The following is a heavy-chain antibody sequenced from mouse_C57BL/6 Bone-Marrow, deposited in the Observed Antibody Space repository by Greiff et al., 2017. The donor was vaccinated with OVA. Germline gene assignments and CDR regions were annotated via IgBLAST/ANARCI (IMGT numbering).Heavy chain of an antibody. Sequence: VKLMESGPGILQSSQTLSLTCSFSGFSLSTSGMGVSWIRQPSGKGLEWLAHIYWDDDKRYKPSLKSRLKISKDTSRNQVFLKITSVDTADTATYYCARSYDYDVGFAYWGQGTLVTVSA. V-gene: IGHV8-12*01. CDR3: ARSYDYDVGFAY. J-gene: IGHJ3*01. CDR2: IYWDDDK. CDR1: GFSLSTSGMG. D-gene: IGHD2-4*01.